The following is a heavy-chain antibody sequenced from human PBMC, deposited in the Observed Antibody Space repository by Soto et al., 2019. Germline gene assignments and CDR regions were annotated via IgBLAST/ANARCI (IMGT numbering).Heavy chain of an antibody. J-gene: IGHJ4*02. CDR2: LYSGGAGS. CDR1: GLSVSSNH. D-gene: IGHD6-6*01. V-gene: IGHV3-53*01. Sequence: GGSPRLSCAASGLSVSSNHMSWVRQAPGKGLEWVSLLYSGGAGSYYADSVKGRLTVSRDSSKNTLYLHMHSLRVEDTAVYYCTRDVAGGARFVRFDYWGQGTQVTVSS. CDR3: TRDVAGGARFVRFDY.